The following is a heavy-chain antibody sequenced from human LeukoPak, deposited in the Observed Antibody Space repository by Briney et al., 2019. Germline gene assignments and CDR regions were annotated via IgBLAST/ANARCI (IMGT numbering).Heavy chain of an antibody. V-gene: IGHV4-34*01. D-gene: IGHD2-2*02. CDR3: ARERCSSTSCYTEDYYYMDV. CDR2: INHSGST. CDR1: GGSFSGYY. Sequence: PSETLSLTCAVYGGSFSGYYWSWIRQPPGKGLEWTGEINHSGSTNYNPSLKSRVTISVDTSKNQFSLKLSSVTAADTAVYYCARERCSSTSCYTEDYYYMDVWGKGTTVTVSS. J-gene: IGHJ6*03.